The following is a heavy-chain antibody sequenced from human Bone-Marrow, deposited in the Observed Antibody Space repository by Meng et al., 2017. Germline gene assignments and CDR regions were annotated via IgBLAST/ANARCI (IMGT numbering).Heavy chain of an antibody. Sequence: ASVKVSCKASGYTFTSYGISWVRQAPGQGLEWMGWISAYNGNTNYAQKLQGRVTMTTDTSTSTAYMELRSLRSDDTVVYYCARDLAMIVVVNDAFDIWGQGTMVTVSS. J-gene: IGHJ3*02. D-gene: IGHD3-22*01. CDR2: ISAYNGNT. CDR1: GYTFTSYG. CDR3: ARDLAMIVVVNDAFDI. V-gene: IGHV1-18*01.